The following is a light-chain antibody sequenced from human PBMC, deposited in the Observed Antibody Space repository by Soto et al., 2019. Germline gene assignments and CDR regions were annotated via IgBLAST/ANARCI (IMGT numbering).Light chain of an antibody. CDR3: QSFDTRLNSVV. CDR1: SSNIGAGYD. CDR2: VNN. V-gene: IGLV1-40*01. J-gene: IGLJ2*01. Sequence: QSVVTEPPSVSGAPGQRVTISCTGSSSNIGAGYDVHWYQQFPGRAPKLLMYVNNNRPSGVPDRFSGSKSGTSASLDITGLQADDEADYYCQSFDTRLNSVVFGGGTKLTVL.